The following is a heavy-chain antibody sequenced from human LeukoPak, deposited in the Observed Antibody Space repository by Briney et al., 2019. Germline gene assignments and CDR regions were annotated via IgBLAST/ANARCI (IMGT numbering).Heavy chain of an antibody. CDR2: IYYSGST. CDR1: GGSISSYY. D-gene: IGHD3-9*01. Sequence: SETLSLTCTVSGGSISSYYWSWIRQPPGKGLEWIGYIYYSGSTNYNPSLKSRVTISVDTSKNQFSLKLSSVTAADTAVYYCARSVRYFDWLRNWSDPWGQGTLVTVSS. CDR3: ARSVRYFDWLRNWSDP. J-gene: IGHJ5*02. V-gene: IGHV4-59*01.